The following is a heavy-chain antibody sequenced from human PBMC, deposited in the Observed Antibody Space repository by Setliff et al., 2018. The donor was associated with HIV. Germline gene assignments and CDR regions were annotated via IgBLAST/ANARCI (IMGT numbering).Heavy chain of an antibody. J-gene: IGHJ5*02. CDR2: INHSGST. CDR3: ARDRSSGWSKDWFDT. Sequence: ETLSLTCAVYGGSFNGYSWTWIRQPPGKGLEWIGEINHSGSTNYNPSLNSRVTMSVDTSKNQFSLRLTSVTAADTAMYHCARDRSSGWSKDWFDTWGQGILVTVSS. D-gene: IGHD6-19*01. CDR1: GGSFNGYS. V-gene: IGHV4-34*01.